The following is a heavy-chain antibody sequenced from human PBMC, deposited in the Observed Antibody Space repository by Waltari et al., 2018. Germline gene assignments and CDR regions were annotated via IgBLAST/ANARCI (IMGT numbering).Heavy chain of an antibody. CDR1: GGSFSGYY. CDR2: INHSGST. D-gene: IGHD5-12*01. J-gene: IGHJ5*02. Sequence: QVQLQQWGAGLLKPSETLSLTCAVYGGSFSGYYWSWIRQPPGKGLEWIGEINHSGSTNYNPSLKSRVTISVDTSKNQFSLKLSSVTAADTAVYYCARGHQRWLHGSYWFDPWGQGTLVTVSS. CDR3: ARGHQRWLHGSYWFDP. V-gene: IGHV4-34*01.